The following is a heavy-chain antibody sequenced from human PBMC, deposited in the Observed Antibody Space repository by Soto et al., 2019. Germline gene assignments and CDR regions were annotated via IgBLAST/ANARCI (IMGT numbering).Heavy chain of an antibody. CDR3: AKHGGPSYSYYMDV. CDR2: IRGSCDVT. CDR1: GFTFRNYA. D-gene: IGHD3-3*01. Sequence: EVQLFESGGGLVQPGGSLRLSCAASGFTFRNYAMTWVRQAPGHGLEWVSTIRGSCDVTMYADSVQGRFAISRDNSKNTLYLQMNSLRDDDTAIYYCAKHGGPSYSYYMDVWGKGTTVTVSS. J-gene: IGHJ6*03. V-gene: IGHV3-23*01.